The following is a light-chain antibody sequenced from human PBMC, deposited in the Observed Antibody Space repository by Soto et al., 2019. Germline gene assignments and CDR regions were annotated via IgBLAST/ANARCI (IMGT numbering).Light chain of an antibody. CDR3: QHYNSYSEA. V-gene: IGKV1-5*03. Sequence: DIQMTQSPSTLSGSVGDRVTITCRASQTISSWLAWYQQKPGKAPKLLIYKASTLKSGVPSRFSGSGSGTEFTVTIGSLQPDDFATYYCQHYNSYSEAFGQGTKVELK. CDR2: KAS. J-gene: IGKJ1*01. CDR1: QTISSW.